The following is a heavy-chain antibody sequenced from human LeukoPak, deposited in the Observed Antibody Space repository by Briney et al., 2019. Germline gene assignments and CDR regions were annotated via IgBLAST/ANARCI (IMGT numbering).Heavy chain of an antibody. CDR2: ISSSSSYI. CDR1: GFTFSSYS. CDR3: ARASDIVVVPAAIRYNWFDP. V-gene: IGHV3-21*01. J-gene: IGHJ5*02. D-gene: IGHD2-2*02. Sequence: GGSLRLSFASSGFTFSSYSMNWVRQAPGKGLEWVSSISSSSSYIYYADSVKGRFTISRDNAENSLYLQMNSLRAEDTAVYYCARASDIVVVPAAIRYNWFDPWGQGTLVTVSS.